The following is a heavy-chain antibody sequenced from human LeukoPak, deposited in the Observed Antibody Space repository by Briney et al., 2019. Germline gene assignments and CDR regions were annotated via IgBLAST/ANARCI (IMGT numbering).Heavy chain of an antibody. D-gene: IGHD4-17*01. J-gene: IGHJ4*02. V-gene: IGHV3-15*01. CDR1: GFTFSSAW. CDR3: TTEGDYGDGLRGDY. Sequence: GGSLRLSCAASGFTFSSAWMSWVRQGPGKGLEWVGRMKSKTEAGTTDYAAPVKGRFTISRDDSRNKLYLQINSLKTEDTAVYCCTTEGDYGDGLRGDYWGQGTLVTVSS. CDR2: MKSKTEAGTT.